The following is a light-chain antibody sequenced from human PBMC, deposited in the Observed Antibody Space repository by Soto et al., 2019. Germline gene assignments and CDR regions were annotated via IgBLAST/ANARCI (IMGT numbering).Light chain of an antibody. CDR1: QSISTY. V-gene: IGKV1-39*01. CDR2: AAS. J-gene: IGKJ3*01. CDR3: QQTYYSPEFI. Sequence: DIQMTQSPSSLSASVGDRVTISCRASQSISTYLNWYQHKPGKAPRLLIYAASNLQSGVPSRFSGSGSGTDFTLTISSLHPEDFATYYCQQTYYSPEFIFGPGTKVDIK.